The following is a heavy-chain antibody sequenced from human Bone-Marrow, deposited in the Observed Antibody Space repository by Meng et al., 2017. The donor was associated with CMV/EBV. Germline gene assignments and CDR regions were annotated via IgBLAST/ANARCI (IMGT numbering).Heavy chain of an antibody. D-gene: IGHD3-3*01. CDR1: GYSFTSYW. CDR2: IYPGDSDT. V-gene: IGHV5-51*01. CDR3: ARGARDFWRGLPPDY. Sequence: GGSLRLSCKGSGYSFTSYWIGWVRQMPGKGLEWMGIIYPGDSDTRYSPSFQGQVTISADKSISTAYLQWSSLKASDTAMYYCARGARDFWRGLPPDYWGQGTLVTVSS. J-gene: IGHJ4*02.